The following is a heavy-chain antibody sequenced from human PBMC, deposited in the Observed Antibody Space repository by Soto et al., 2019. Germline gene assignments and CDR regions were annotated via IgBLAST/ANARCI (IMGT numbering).Heavy chain of an antibody. CDR1: GFTFSSYA. J-gene: IGHJ4*02. CDR2: ISIRGGDE. Sequence: QVQLVESGGGVVQPGKSLRLSCAASGFTFSSYAMHWPRQAPGKGLEWVTVISIRGGDEYYAESVRGRFTISRDDSKNTLYLQMDSLRVKDTAVYYCARGTIVARQHLDYWGQGTLVTVSS. D-gene: IGHD6-6*01. CDR3: ARGTIVARQHLDY. V-gene: IGHV3-30*03.